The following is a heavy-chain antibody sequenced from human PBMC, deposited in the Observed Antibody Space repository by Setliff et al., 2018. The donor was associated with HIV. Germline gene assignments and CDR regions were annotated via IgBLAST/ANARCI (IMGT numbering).Heavy chain of an antibody. CDR1: GYTFTSYW. V-gene: IGHV5-51*01. Sequence: RGESLKISCKGSGYTFTSYWIGWVRQMPGKGLEWMGIIYPGDSDTRYSPSFQGRVTISVDKSINTAYLQWSSLQASDTAMYYCARRASKASLDYWGQGTLVTVSS. J-gene: IGHJ4*02. CDR2: IYPGDSDT. CDR3: ARRASKASLDY.